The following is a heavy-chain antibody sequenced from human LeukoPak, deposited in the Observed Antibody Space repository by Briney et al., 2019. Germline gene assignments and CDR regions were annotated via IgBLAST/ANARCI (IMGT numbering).Heavy chain of an antibody. J-gene: IGHJ5*02. Sequence: SETLSLTCSVSGASISSGDYFWTWIRQHPGKGLEWIGYIYYSGSTNYNPSLKSRVTISVDTSKNQFSLKLSSVTAADTAVYYCARSPPRLWVVTPVPKYNWFDPWGQGTLVTVSS. D-gene: IGHD2-21*02. V-gene: IGHV4-61*08. CDR2: IYYSGST. CDR1: GASISSGDYF. CDR3: ARSPPRLWVVTPVPKYNWFDP.